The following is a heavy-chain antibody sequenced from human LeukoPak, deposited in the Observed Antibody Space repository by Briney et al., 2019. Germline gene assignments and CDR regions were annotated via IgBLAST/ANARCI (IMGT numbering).Heavy chain of an antibody. CDR2: SRNKATSYTT. CDR1: GFTFSDHY. D-gene: IGHD4-23*01. Sequence: GGSLRLSCAASGFTFSDHYMGWVRQAPGKGLEWVGRSRNKATSYTTEYAASVKGRFIISRDDSKNSLYLQMNSLKTEDTAVYYCARGLDYGGNSDAFDIWGQGTMVTVSS. CDR3: ARGLDYGGNSDAFDI. V-gene: IGHV3-72*01. J-gene: IGHJ3*02.